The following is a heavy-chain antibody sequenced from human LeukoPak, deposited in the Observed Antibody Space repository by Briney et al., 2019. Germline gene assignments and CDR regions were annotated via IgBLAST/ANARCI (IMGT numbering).Heavy chain of an antibody. V-gene: IGHV3-23*01. CDR3: ARDSIAVAGTDY. J-gene: IGHJ4*02. CDR1: GFTFSSYA. D-gene: IGHD6-19*01. CDR2: ISGSGGST. Sequence: GGSLRLSCAASGFTFSSYAMSWVRQAPGKGLEWVSAISGSGGSTCYADSVKGRFTISRDNSKNTLYLQMNSLRAEDTAVYYCARDSIAVAGTDYWGQGTLVTVSS.